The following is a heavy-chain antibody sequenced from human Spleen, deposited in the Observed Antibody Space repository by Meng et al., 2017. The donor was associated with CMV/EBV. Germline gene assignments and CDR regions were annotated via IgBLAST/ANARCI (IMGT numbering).Heavy chain of an antibody. Sequence: CKASGGTFSNYPISWVRQAPGQGLEWMGRIIPILGIANYAQKFQGRVTITADKSTSTAYMELSSLRSEDTAVYYCARAPRDYGGSDYWGQGTLVTVSS. J-gene: IGHJ4*02. D-gene: IGHD4-17*01. V-gene: IGHV1-69*04. CDR3: ARAPRDYGGSDY. CDR2: IIPILGIA. CDR1: GGTFSNYP.